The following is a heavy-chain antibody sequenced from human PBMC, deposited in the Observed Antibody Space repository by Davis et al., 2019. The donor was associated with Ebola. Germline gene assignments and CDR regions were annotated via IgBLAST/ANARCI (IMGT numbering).Heavy chain of an antibody. D-gene: IGHD3-3*01. V-gene: IGHV1-69*13. CDR2: IIPIFGTA. J-gene: IGHJ6*02. CDR1: GGTFSSYA. CDR3: ATDPDFDYGMDV. Sequence: SVKVSCKASGGTFSSYAISWVRQAPGQGLEWMGGIIPIFGTANYAQKFQGRVTITADESTSTAYMELSSLRSEDTAVYYCATDPDFDYGMDVWGQGTTVTVSS.